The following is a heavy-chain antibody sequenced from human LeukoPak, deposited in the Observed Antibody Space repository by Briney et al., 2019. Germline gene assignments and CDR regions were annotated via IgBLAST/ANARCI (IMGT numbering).Heavy chain of an antibody. V-gene: IGHV3-11*06. Sequence: GGSLRLSCAASGFTFSDYYMSWIRQAPGKGLEWVSSISSSSSYIYYADSVKGRFTISRDNAKNSLYLQMNSLRAEDTAVYYCARVKAAAYGMDVWGQGTTVTVSS. J-gene: IGHJ6*02. CDR3: ARVKAAAYGMDV. D-gene: IGHD6-13*01. CDR1: GFTFSDYY. CDR2: ISSSSSYI.